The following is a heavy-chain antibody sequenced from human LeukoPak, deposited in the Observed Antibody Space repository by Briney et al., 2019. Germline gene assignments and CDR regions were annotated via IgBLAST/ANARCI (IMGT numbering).Heavy chain of an antibody. V-gene: IGHV1-2*02. D-gene: IGHD5-18*01. CDR1: GSPFSGYH. Sequence: ASVKVSCKASGSPFSGYHLHWVRQAPGQGLEWMGWINPKSGDTNFGQKFQGRVTMTRDTSISTAYMELSRLRSDDTAVYYCARDSGYPYYLDYWGQGTLLTVSS. J-gene: IGHJ4*02. CDR2: INPKSGDT. CDR3: ARDSGYPYYLDY.